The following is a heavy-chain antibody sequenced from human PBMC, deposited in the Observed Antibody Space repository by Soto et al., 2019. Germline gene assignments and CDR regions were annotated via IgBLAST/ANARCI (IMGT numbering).Heavy chain of an antibody. D-gene: IGHD5-12*01. V-gene: IGHV1-24*01. CDR3: ENVGSGYGPNGFDP. Sequence: ASVKVSCKVSGYTLTELSMHWVRQAPGKGLEWMGGFDPEDGETIYAQKFQGRVTMTEDTSTDTAYMELSSLRSEDTAVYYCENVGSGYGPNGFDPWGQGTRVTASA. CDR1: GYTLTELS. CDR2: FDPEDGET. J-gene: IGHJ5*02.